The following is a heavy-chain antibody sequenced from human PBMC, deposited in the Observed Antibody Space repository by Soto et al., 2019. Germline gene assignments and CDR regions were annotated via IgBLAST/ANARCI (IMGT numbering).Heavy chain of an antibody. Sequence: SVNVSCKASGGTFSSYASIWVRQAPGQGLEWMGGIIPIFGTANYAQKFQGRVTITADESTSTAYMELSSLRSEDTAVYYCARGIVVPAAIIHHYYYYGMDVWGQGTTVTVSS. CDR2: IIPIFGTA. D-gene: IGHD2-2*02. V-gene: IGHV1-69*13. CDR1: GGTFSSYA. CDR3: ARGIVVPAAIIHHYYYYGMDV. J-gene: IGHJ6*02.